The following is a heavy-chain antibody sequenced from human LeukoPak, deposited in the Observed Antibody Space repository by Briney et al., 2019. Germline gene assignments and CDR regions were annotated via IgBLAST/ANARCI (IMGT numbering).Heavy chain of an antibody. CDR2: ISSSSNFI. CDR1: GFTFSSYS. J-gene: IGHJ3*02. V-gene: IGHV3-21*01. D-gene: IGHD4-17*01. Sequence: PGGSLRLSCVASGFTFSSYSMNWVRQAPGKGLEWVSSISSSSNFIYYADSVKGRFTISRDNAKNSLYLQMNSLRAEDTAVYYCARAISDYDASDIWGQGTMVTVSS. CDR3: ARAISDYDASDI.